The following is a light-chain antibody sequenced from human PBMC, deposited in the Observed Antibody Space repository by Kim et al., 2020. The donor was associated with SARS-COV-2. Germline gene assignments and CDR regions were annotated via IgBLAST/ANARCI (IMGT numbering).Light chain of an antibody. CDR2: DDS. Sequence: APGKTDRITCGGNKIGGKSVHWYQQQPGQAHVLFIYDDSDRPSGIPERFSGSNSGNTATLTISRVEAGDEADYCCQVWDSSSDHWVFGGGTQLTVL. CDR3: QVWDSSSDHWV. CDR1: KIGGKS. V-gene: IGLV3-21*03. J-gene: IGLJ3*02.